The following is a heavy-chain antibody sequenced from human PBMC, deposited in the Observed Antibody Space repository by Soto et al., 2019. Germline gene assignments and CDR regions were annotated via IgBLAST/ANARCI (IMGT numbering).Heavy chain of an antibody. V-gene: IGHV4-59*12. Sequence: SYTLSLTFTVSGGSISSYYWSLILQPPGKGLEWIGYIYYSGSTNYNPSLKSRVTISRDNSKNTLYLQMNSLRAEDTAVYYCARDVVGYNSSWYDYWGQGTLVTVSS. CDR3: ARDVVGYNSSWYDY. J-gene: IGHJ4*02. CDR1: GGSISSYY. CDR2: IYYSGST. D-gene: IGHD6-13*01.